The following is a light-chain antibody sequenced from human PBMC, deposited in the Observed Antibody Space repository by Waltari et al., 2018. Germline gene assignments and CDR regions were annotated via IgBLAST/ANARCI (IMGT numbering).Light chain of an antibody. J-gene: IGLJ2*01. Sequence: QSALTQPASVSGSPGQSLTLSCSGTSSDVGSYNYVSWYHQLPGPPPKLLIFAATKRPPGVYGRLSGSKSGNTASLPISGLQPEDEADYFCSSYTPTSILVFGGGTKLTV. CDR2: AAT. V-gene: IGLV2-14*03. CDR3: SSYTPTSILV. CDR1: SSDVGSYNY.